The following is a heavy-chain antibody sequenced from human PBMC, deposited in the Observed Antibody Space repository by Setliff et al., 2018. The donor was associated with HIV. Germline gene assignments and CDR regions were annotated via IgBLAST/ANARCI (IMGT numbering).Heavy chain of an antibody. J-gene: IGHJ3*02. CDR3: AKDGDYRTGDYDAFDI. CDR2: LSGSGGST. Sequence: QPGGSLRLSCAASELTFSNYAMTWVRQAPGKGLEWVSSLSGSGGSTYYADSVKGRVTISRDNFRNTVDLQMTNLRPEDTAVYYCAKDGDYRTGDYDAFDIWGQGTMVTVSS. V-gene: IGHV3-23*01. CDR1: ELTFSNYA. D-gene: IGHD7-27*01.